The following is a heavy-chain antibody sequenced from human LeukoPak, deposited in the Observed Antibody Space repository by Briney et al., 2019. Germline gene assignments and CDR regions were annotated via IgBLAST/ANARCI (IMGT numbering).Heavy chain of an antibody. V-gene: IGHV3-7*01. D-gene: IGHD1-26*01. CDR1: GFIFSSCW. CDR2: INGDGSIE. Sequence: PGGSLRLSCTASGFIFSSCWMTWDRQAPGKGLEWVSNINGDGSIENYVHSVRGRFSIFRDNAKDALYLQMNSLRVDDTAIYYCASDTIVGDTGGGDYWGQGTLVTVSS. CDR3: ASDTIVGDTGGGDY. J-gene: IGHJ4*02.